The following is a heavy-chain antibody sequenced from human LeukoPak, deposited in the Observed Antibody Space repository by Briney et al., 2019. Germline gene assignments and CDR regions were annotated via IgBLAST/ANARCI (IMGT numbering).Heavy chain of an antibody. D-gene: IGHD3-3*02. V-gene: IGHV3-23*01. CDR2: ISGSGGST. CDR1: GFTFSSYA. CDR3: ANPFSTPRSNYYIDV. J-gene: IGHJ6*03. Sequence: PGGSLRLSCAASGFTFSSYAMSWVRQAPGKGLEWVSAISGSGGSTYYADSVKGRFTISRDSSKNTLYLQMNSLRAEDTAVYYCANPFSTPRSNYYIDVWGKGTTVTVSS.